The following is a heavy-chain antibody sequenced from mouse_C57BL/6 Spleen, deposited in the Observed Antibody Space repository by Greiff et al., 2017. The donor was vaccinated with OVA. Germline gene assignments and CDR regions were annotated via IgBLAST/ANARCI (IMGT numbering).Heavy chain of an antibody. V-gene: IGHV5-17*01. CDR2: ISSGSSTI. D-gene: IGHD1-1*01. CDR3: ARRRTTVVRAMDY. CDR1: GFTFSDYG. J-gene: IGHJ4*01. Sequence: EVKLMESGGGLVKPGGSLKLSCAASGFTFSDYGMHWVRQAPEKGLEWVAYISSGSSTIYYADTVKGRFTISRDNAKNTLFLQMTSLRSEDTAMYYCARRRTTVVRAMDYWGQGTTVTVSS.